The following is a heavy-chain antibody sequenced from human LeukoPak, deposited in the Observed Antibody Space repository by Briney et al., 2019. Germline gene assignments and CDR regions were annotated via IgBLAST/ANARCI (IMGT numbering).Heavy chain of an antibody. D-gene: IGHD4-17*01. J-gene: IGHJ3*02. CDR2: ISSSSSTI. CDR3: ARDSSSVTHDAFDI. Sequence: GGSLRLSCAASGFTFSSYSMNWVRQAPGKGLEWVSYISSSSSTIYYADSVKGRFTISRDNAKNSLYLQMNSLRAEDTAVYYCARDSSSVTHDAFDIWGQGTMVTVSS. V-gene: IGHV3-48*04. CDR1: GFTFSSYS.